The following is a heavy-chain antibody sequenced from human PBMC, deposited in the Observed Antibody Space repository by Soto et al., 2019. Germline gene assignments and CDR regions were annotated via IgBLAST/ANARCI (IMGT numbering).Heavy chain of an antibody. D-gene: IGHD3-10*01. V-gene: IGHV3-23*01. J-gene: IGHJ4*02. CDR1: GFTFSSYA. CDR2: ISGSGGST. CDR3: AKAMVRGVIIIRQPIDY. Sequence: GGSLRLSCAASGFTFSSYAMSWVRQAPGKGLEWVSAISGSGGSTYYADSVKGRFTISRDNSKNTLYLQMNSLRAEDTAVYYCAKAMVRGVIIIRQPIDYWGQGTLVTVSS.